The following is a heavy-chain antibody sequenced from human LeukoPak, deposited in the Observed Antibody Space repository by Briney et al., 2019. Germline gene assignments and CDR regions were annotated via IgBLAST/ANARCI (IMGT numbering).Heavy chain of an antibody. J-gene: IGHJ4*02. D-gene: IGHD1-26*01. CDR1: GLTFSSYE. V-gene: IGHV3-48*03. CDR3: AINSGSYWAPYFDY. CDR2: ISSSGSTI. Sequence: GGSLRLSCAASGLTFSSYEMNWVRQAPGKGLEWVSYISSSGSTIYYADSVKGRFTISRDNAKNSLYLQMNSLRAEGTAVYYCAINSGSYWAPYFDYWGQGTLVTVSS.